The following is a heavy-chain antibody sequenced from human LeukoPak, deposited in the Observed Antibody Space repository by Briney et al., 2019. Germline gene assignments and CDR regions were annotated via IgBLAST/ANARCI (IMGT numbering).Heavy chain of an antibody. D-gene: IGHD3-22*01. V-gene: IGHV4-4*02. Sequence: PGGSLRLSCAASGFTFSSYWMTWVRQPPGKGLEWIGEIHHSGSTNYSPSLKSRVTVSVDNSRNDFSLSLTSVSAADTAVYYCARGIPGYFGTSGYYYEYWGQGTLVTVSS. CDR2: IHHSGST. CDR3: ARGIPGYFGTSGYYYEY. J-gene: IGHJ4*02. CDR1: GFTFSSYW.